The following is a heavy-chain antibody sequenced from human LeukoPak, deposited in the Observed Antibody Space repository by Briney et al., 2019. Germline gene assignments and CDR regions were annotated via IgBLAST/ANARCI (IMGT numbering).Heavy chain of an antibody. CDR1: GGTFSSYA. J-gene: IGHJ4*02. V-gene: IGHV1-69*13. Sequence: ASVKVSCKASGGTFSSYAISWVRQAPGQGLEWMGGIIPIFGTANYAQKFQGRVTITADESTSTAYMELSSLRSEDTAVYYCARSEQWLVIHLDCWGQGTLVTVSS. CDR3: ARSEQWLVIHLDC. CDR2: IIPIFGTA. D-gene: IGHD6-19*01.